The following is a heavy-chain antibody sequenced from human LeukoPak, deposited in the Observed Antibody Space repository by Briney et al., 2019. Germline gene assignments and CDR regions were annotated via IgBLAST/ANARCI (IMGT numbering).Heavy chain of an antibody. D-gene: IGHD3-10*01. CDR3: ARLWFGNWFDP. Sequence: SETLSLTCTVSGGPISSSTYYWGWIRPPPGKGLEWIGSIYYSGSTYYNPSLNSRVTISVDTSTNQFSLKLSSVTAADTAVYYCARLWFGNWFDPWGQGTLVTVSS. CDR1: GGPISSSTYY. V-gene: IGHV4-39*01. CDR2: IYYSGST. J-gene: IGHJ5*02.